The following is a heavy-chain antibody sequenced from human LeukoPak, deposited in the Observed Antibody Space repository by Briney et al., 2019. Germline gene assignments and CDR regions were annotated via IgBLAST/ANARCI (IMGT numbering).Heavy chain of an antibody. CDR1: GLTFHDYA. J-gene: IGHJ4*02. CDR2: ISADGGST. Sequence: GGSPRLSCVAPGLTFHDYAMHWVRQAPGKGLEWVSLISADGGSTFYADSVRGRFSISRDNSKNSLYLQMNSLRTEDTAMYYCAKESGKFDYWGQGTLVAVSS. CDR3: AKESGKFDY. V-gene: IGHV3-43*02.